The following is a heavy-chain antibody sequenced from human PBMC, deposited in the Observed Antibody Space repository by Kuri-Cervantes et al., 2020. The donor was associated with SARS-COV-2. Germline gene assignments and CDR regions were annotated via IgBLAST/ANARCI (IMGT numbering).Heavy chain of an antibody. Sequence: SETLSLTCTVSGASINRYYWSWLRQPPGKPLEWIGYLYNSGNTNYNPSFKSRVTISKDASNNRFSLKLSSVTAADTAVYYCARAGIGAVAGNFDYWGQGTLVTVSS. CDR3: ARAGIGAVAGNFDY. V-gene: IGHV4-59*08. CDR1: GASINRYY. J-gene: IGHJ4*02. D-gene: IGHD6-19*01. CDR2: LYNSGNT.